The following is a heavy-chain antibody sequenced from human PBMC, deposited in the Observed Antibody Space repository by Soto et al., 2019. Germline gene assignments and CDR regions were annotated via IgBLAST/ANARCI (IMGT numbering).Heavy chain of an antibody. CDR3: AKDGGIVVVPAATYYYYGMDV. D-gene: IGHD2-2*01. J-gene: IGHJ6*02. CDR1: GFTVSSNY. Sequence: GGSLRLSCAASGFTVSSNYMSWVRQAPGKGLEWVSVIYSGGSTYYADSVKGRFTISRDNSKNTLYLQMNSLRAEDTAVYYCAKDGGIVVVPAATYYYYGMDVWGQGTTVTVSS. V-gene: IGHV3-53*01. CDR2: IYSGGST.